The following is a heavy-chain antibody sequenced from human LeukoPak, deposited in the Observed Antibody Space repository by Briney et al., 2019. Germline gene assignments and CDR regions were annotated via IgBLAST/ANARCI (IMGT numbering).Heavy chain of an antibody. CDR3: ASESIAVAGAPFDY. J-gene: IGHJ4*02. V-gene: IGHV3-69-1*02. Sequence: PGGSLRLSCAASGATFSNAWMSWVRQAPGKGLEWVSYISSGSTIYDADSVKGRFTISRDNAKNSLYLQMNSLRAEDTAVYYCASESIAVAGAPFDYWGQGTLVTVSS. D-gene: IGHD6-19*01. CDR2: ISSGSTI. CDR1: GATFSNAW.